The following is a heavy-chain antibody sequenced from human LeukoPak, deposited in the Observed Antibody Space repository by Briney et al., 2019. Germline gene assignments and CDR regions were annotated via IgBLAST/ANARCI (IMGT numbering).Heavy chain of an antibody. V-gene: IGHV4-59*08. J-gene: IGHJ4*02. CDR1: GGSISSFY. CDR2: IYYSGST. Sequence: PSETLSLTCIVSGGSISSFYWSWIRQPPGKGLEWIGYIYYSGSTNYNPSLKSRVTISVDTSKNQFSLKVTSVTAADTAVYYCARRLRKDGYNYYFDYWGQGTLVTVSS. CDR3: ARRLRKDGYNYYFDY. D-gene: IGHD5-24*01.